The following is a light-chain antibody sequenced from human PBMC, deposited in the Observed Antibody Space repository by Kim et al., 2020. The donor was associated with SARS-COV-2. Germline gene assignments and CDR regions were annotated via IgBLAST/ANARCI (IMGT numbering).Light chain of an antibody. CDR2: SAS. V-gene: IGKV1D-8*01. Sequence: ASTGDRVTITCRMRQDISNFLAWYQQKPGKAPKLLIYSASTLQNGVPSRFSGSGSGTDFTLTISYLQSEDFATYYCQQYQNFPMTFGQGTKVDIK. CDR1: QDISNF. J-gene: IGKJ1*01. CDR3: QQYQNFPMT.